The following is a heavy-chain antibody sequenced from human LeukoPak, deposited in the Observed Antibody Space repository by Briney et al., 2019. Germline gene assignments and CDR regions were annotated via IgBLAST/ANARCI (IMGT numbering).Heavy chain of an antibody. CDR2: INHSEST. CDR3: ARGDVRQQPTLRWFDP. J-gene: IGHJ5*02. CDR1: GGSFSGYY. V-gene: IGHV4-34*01. D-gene: IGHD6-13*01. Sequence: SETLSLTCAVYGGSFSGYYWSWIRQPPGKGLEWIGEINHSESTNYNPSLKSRVTISVDTSKNQFSLKLSSVTAADTAVYYCARGDVRQQPTLRWFDPWGQGTLVPVSS.